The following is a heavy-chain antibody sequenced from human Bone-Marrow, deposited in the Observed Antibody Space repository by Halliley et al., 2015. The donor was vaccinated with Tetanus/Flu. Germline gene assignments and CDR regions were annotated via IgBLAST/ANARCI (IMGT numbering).Heavy chain of an antibody. CDR3: ARPSDYYESSGYDL. Sequence: SLRLSCGASGFTFNYYSLNWVRQAPGKGLEWLSSISSHSSYIYYADSVKGRFTISRDSAKNSLYLQMNNLRAEDTAVYYCARPSDYYESSGYDLWGQGTQVTVSS. CDR1: GFTFNYYS. CDR2: ISSHSSYI. J-gene: IGHJ5*02. V-gene: IGHV3-21*01. D-gene: IGHD3-22*01.